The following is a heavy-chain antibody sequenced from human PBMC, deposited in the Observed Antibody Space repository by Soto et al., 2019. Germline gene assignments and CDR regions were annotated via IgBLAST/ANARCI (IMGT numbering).Heavy chain of an antibody. D-gene: IGHD2-8*01. CDR3: AGYAIQNNNYYYYYIDI. Sequence: QVQLVQSGPEVTKPGSSVKVSCKASGGTFSSYTISWVRQAPGQGLEWMGRVIPILGIANYAQKFQGRVTNTADHTTSTAYMELSSLRSEDTAVYYCAGYAIQNNNYYYYYIDIWGKGTTVTVSS. J-gene: IGHJ6*03. CDR1: GGTFSSYT. V-gene: IGHV1-69*02. CDR2: VIPILGIA.